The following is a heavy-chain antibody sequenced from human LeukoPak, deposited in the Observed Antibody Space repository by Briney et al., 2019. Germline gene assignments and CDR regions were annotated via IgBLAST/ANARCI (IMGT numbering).Heavy chain of an antibody. D-gene: IGHD4-11*01. V-gene: IGHV4-34*01. CDR3: ASTPLYSNYFDY. Sequence: SETLSLTCAVYGGSFSGYYWSWIRQPPGKGLEWIGETNHSGSTNYNPSLKSRVTISVDTSKNHFSLKLSSVTAADTAVYYCASTPLYSNYFDYWGQGTLVTVSS. CDR1: GGSFSGYY. J-gene: IGHJ4*02. CDR2: TNHSGST.